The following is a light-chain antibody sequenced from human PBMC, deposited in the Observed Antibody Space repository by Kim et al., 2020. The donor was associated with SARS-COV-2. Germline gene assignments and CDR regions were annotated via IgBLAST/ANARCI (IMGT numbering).Light chain of an antibody. CDR1: GGTIASTY. Sequence: GKSVPISCPRSGGTIASTYVPWYQQRPGAAPTTLIYEDNLRPSGVPDRFSGSIDSSSNSASLTISGLQTEDEADYYCQSYDTDKVVFGGGTQLTVL. CDR3: QSYDTDKVV. CDR2: EDN. J-gene: IGLJ3*02. V-gene: IGLV6-57*03.